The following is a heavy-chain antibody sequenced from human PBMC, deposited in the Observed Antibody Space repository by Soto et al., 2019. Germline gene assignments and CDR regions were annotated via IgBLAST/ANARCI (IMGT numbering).Heavy chain of an antibody. CDR2: INHSGST. V-gene: IGHV4-34*01. J-gene: IGHJ5*02. D-gene: IGHD6-13*01. Sequence: QVQLQQWGAGLLKPSETLSLTCAVYGGSFSGYYWSWIRQPPGKGLEWIGEINHSGSTNYNPSLKSRVTISVDTSKNQFSLKLSSVTAAETAVYYCARGAGRVMVEAAGTGFDPWGQGTLVTVSS. CDR3: ARGAGRVMVEAAGTGFDP. CDR1: GGSFSGYY.